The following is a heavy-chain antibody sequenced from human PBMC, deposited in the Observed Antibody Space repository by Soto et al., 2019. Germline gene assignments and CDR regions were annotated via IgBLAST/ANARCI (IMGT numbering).Heavy chain of an antibody. CDR2: IYWNDDK. V-gene: IGHV2-5*01. Sequence: SGPTLVNPTQTLTLTCTFSVFSLSTSGVGVGWIRQPPGKALEWLALIYWNDDKRYSPSLKSRLTITKDTSKNQVVLTMTNMDPVDTATYYCAHTRTLAVTGRNYGMDVWGQGTTVTVSS. D-gene: IGHD4-4*01. J-gene: IGHJ6*02. CDR3: AHTRTLAVTGRNYGMDV. CDR1: VFSLSTSGVG.